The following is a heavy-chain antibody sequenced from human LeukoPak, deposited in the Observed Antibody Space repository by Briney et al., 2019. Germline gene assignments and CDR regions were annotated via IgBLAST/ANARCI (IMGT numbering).Heavy chain of an antibody. Sequence: GGSLRLSCAGSGFTFSSYAMSWVRQAPGKGLEWVSGISGSGGSTYYADSVKGRFTISRDNSKNTLYLQMNSLRAEDTAVYYCARDRAVVASKYFDYWGQGTPVTVSS. CDR3: ARDRAVVASKYFDY. CDR2: ISGSGGST. CDR1: GFTFSSYA. J-gene: IGHJ4*02. D-gene: IGHD2-15*01. V-gene: IGHV3-23*01.